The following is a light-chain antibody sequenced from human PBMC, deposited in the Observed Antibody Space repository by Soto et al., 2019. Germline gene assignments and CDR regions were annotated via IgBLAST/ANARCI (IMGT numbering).Light chain of an antibody. CDR1: SSDVGAYNY. V-gene: IGLV2-14*01. J-gene: IGLJ1*01. Sequence: QSALAQPASVSGSPGQSITISCTGTSSDVGAYNYDSWYQQYPGEAPKVTIYDVSHRPAGVSNRFSGSKSGNTASLTISGLQTQDEADYYCSSYTSATTYVFGTGTKVTDL. CDR3: SSYTSATTYV. CDR2: DVS.